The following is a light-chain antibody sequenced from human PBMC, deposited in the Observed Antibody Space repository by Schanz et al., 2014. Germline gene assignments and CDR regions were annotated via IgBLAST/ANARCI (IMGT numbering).Light chain of an antibody. CDR2: DVS. V-gene: IGLV2-8*01. CDR3: QSYDSSLSGSV. Sequence: QSALTQPPSASGSPGQSVAISCTGTSSDVGGYNYVSWYQHHPGKAPKLMIYDVSKRPSGVSNRFSGSKSGTSASLAITGLQAEDEADYYCQSYDSSLSGSVFGTGTKLTVL. J-gene: IGLJ1*01. CDR1: SSDVGGYNY.